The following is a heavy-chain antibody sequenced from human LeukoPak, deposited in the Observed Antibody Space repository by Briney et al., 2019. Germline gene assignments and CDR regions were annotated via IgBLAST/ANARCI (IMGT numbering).Heavy chain of an antibody. CDR1: GYTFTSYY. CDR3: ASRFGVVTSYYFDY. J-gene: IGHJ4*02. Sequence: ASVMVSCKASGYTFTSYYMHWVRQAPGQGLEWMGIINPSGGSTSYAQKFQGRVTMTRDTSTSTVYMELSRLRSDDTAVYYCASRFGVVTSYYFDYWGQGTLVTVSS. V-gene: IGHV1-46*01. CDR2: INPSGGST. D-gene: IGHD3-3*01.